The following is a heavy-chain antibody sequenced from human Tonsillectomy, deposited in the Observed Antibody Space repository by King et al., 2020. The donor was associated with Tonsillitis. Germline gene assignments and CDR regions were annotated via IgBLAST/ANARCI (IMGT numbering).Heavy chain of an antibody. D-gene: IGHD2-21*02. Sequence: QLQEAGPGLLKPSETLSLTCSVSGGSISSGSYYWAWVRQPPGKGLEWIASIYYSGSTYYNPSLRSRVTISLDTSRNHFSLNLNSVTAADTAVYYCASVPTDCDAFNIWGQGTVVTVSS. CDR3: ASVPTDCDAFNI. CDR2: IYYSGST. V-gene: IGHV4-39*07. J-gene: IGHJ3*02. CDR1: GGSISSGSYY.